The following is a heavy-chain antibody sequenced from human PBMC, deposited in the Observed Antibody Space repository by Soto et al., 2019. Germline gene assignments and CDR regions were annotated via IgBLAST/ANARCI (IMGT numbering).Heavy chain of an antibody. CDR1: GGTFSSYA. D-gene: IGHD2-15*01. Sequence: SVKVSCKASGGTFSSYAMSWVRQAPGQGLEWMGGIIPIFGTANYAQKFQGRVTITADESTSTAYMELSSLRSEDTAVYYCAREVVVAATGWFDPWGQGTLVTVSS. J-gene: IGHJ5*02. V-gene: IGHV1-69*13. CDR3: AREVVVAATGWFDP. CDR2: IIPIFGTA.